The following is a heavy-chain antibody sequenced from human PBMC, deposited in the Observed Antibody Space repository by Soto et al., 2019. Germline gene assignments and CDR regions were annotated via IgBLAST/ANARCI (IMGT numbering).Heavy chain of an antibody. CDR3: AREVSPNSRGWYTGLVRWFDA. V-gene: IGHV4-31*03. CDR2: IYYSGST. J-gene: IGHJ5*02. D-gene: IGHD6-19*01. Sequence: QVQLQESGPGLVKPSQALSLTCTVSGGSISSGDYYWSWVRQHPGKGLEWIGYIYYSGSTYYNPSLKSRGTISVDTSKNQFSLRLSSVTAADTGVYYCAREVSPNSRGWYTGLVRWFDAWGQGTLVTVSS. CDR1: GGSISSGDYY.